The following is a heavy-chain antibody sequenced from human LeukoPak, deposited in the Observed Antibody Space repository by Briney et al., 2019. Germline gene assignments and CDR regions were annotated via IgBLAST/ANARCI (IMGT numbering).Heavy chain of an antibody. D-gene: IGHD3-16*01. CDR3: ARGGFDY. CDR2: ISSSSTYI. V-gene: IGHV3-21*01. J-gene: IGHJ4*02. Sequence: SGGSLRLSCAASGFTFSSYSMNWVRQAPGEGLEWVSSISSSSTYIYYADSVKGRFTISRDNAKNSLYLQMNSLRAEDTAVYYCARGGFDYWGQGTLVTVSS. CDR1: GFTFSSYS.